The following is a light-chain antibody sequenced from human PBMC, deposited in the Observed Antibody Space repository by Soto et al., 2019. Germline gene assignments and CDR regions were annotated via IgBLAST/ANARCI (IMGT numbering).Light chain of an antibody. Sequence: EILVTQFPATLSVSPGERATLSCRGSQSFSNRLAWYQQRPGQAPRLPFSGATSRASGIPDRFSGSGSGTDFTLTISRVEPEDFGVYFCQQYGRLPITFGQGTRLENK. CDR2: GAT. CDR1: QSFSNR. V-gene: IGKV3-20*01. J-gene: IGKJ5*01. CDR3: QQYGRLPIT.